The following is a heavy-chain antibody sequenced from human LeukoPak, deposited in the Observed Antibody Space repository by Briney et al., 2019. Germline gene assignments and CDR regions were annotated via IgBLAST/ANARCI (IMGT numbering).Heavy chain of an antibody. CDR1: GYSISSGYY. CDR3: ARRFDDFWSGYSYYFDY. J-gene: IGHJ4*02. CDR2: IYHSGSA. V-gene: IGHV4-38-2*01. D-gene: IGHD3-3*01. Sequence: SETLSLTCAVSGYSISSGYYWGWIRQPPGKGLEWIGSIYHSGSAYYNPSLKSRGTISVDTSKKQFSLKLSSVTAADTAVYYCARRFDDFWSGYSYYFDYWGQGTLVTVSS.